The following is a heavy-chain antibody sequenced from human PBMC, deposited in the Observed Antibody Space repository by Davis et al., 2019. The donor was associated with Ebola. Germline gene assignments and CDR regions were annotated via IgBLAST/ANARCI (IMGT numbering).Heavy chain of an antibody. CDR3: AKMSSFQVDY. CDR2: ISGGGGNT. V-gene: IGHV3-23*01. J-gene: IGHJ4*02. Sequence: GESLKISCAASGFTVSSNYMSWVRQAQGKGLEWVSTISGGGGNTYYADSVRGRFTISRDNSKNTLNLQMNSLRAEDTAVYYCAKMSSFQVDYWGQGTLVTVSS. CDR1: GFTVSSNY.